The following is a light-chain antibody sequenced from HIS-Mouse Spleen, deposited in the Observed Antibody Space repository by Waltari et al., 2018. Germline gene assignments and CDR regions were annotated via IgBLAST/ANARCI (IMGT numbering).Light chain of an antibody. CDR3: CSYAGSSTVV. CDR2: EGS. J-gene: IGLJ2*01. Sequence: QSALTQPASVSGSPGQSITISCTGTSRDVGRDNLVSWYQQHPGKAPKLMIYEGSKRPSGVSNRFSGSKSGNTASLTISGLQAEDEADYYCCSYAGSSTVVFGGGTKLTVL. V-gene: IGLV2-23*01. CDR1: SRDVGRDNL.